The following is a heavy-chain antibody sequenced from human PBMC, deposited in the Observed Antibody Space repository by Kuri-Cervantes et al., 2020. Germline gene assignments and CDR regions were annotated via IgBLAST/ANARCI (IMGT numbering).Heavy chain of an antibody. Sequence: ASVKVSCKASGGTFSSYAISWVRQAPGQRLEWMGWINAGNGNTKYSQKFQGRVTITRDTSASTAYMELSSLRSEDTAVYYCARESQGFDYWGQGTLVTVSS. CDR3: ARESQGFDY. V-gene: IGHV1-3*01. J-gene: IGHJ4*02. CDR2: INAGNGNT. CDR1: GGTFSSYA.